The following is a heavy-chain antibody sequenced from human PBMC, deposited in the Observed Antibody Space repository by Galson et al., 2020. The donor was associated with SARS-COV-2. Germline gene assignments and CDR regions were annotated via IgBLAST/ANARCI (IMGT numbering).Heavy chain of an antibody. D-gene: IGHD6-6*01. Sequence: ASVKVSCKVSGYTLTELSMHWVRQAPGKGLEWMGGFDPEDGETIYAQKFQGRVTMTEDTSTDTAYMVLSSLRSEDTAVYYCATVYALRGSSSSGLWYWGQGTLVTVSS. V-gene: IGHV1-24*01. CDR1: GYTLTELS. CDR3: ATVYALRGSSSSGLWY. CDR2: FDPEDGET. J-gene: IGHJ4*02.